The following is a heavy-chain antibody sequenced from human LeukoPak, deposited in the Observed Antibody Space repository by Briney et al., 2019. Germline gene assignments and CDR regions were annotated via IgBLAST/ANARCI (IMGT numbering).Heavy chain of an antibody. V-gene: IGHV3-15*01. CDR3: TTDRIAATIGY. CDR2: IKSKTNSGTT. Sequence: GGSLRLSCAASGFTSSNAWMSWVRQAPGKGWEWVVRIKSKTNSGTTDYAGPVKGRFTISRDDAKNKLYRHRNSLKAEDTAVYYCTTDRIAATIGYWGQETLVTVSS. D-gene: IGHD6-13*01. CDR1: GFTSSNAW. J-gene: IGHJ4*02.